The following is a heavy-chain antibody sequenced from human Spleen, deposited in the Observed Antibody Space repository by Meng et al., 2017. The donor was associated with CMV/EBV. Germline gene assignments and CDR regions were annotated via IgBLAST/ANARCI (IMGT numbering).Heavy chain of an antibody. J-gene: IGHJ4*02. CDR1: GFSLSTSGVG. CDR2: IYWDDDK. D-gene: IGHD3-10*01. CDR3: AHRRITMVRGVITFDY. V-gene: IGHV2-5*02. Sequence: HIPLKESGPTLVQPTQTLTLTCTFSGFSLSTSGVGVGWIRQPPGKALEWLALIYWDDDKRYSPSLKSRLTITKDTSKNQVVLTMTNMDPVDTATYYCAHRRITMVRGVITFDYWGQGTLVTVSS.